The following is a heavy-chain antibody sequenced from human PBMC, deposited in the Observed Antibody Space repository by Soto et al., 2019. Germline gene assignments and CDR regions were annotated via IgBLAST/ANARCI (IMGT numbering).Heavy chain of an antibody. CDR3: ARLPNKSPQN. CDR2: ISTDASST. Sequence: EVQLVESGGGLVQPGGSLRLSCAASGFTFSSYWMHWVRQAPGNGLVWVSSISTDASSTSYADPVKGRFTISRDNAKNTLYLQMNSVRAEDTAVYYCARLPNKSPQNWGQGTLVIVSP. CDR1: GFTFSSYW. V-gene: IGHV3-74*01. J-gene: IGHJ1*01.